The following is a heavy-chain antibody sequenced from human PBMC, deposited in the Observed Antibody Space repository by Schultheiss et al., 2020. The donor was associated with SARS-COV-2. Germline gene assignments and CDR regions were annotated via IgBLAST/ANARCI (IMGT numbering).Heavy chain of an antibody. V-gene: IGHV3-23*01. Sequence: GGSLRLSCAASGFTFSSYAMSWVRQAPGKGLVWVSRINSDGSSTSYADSVKGRFTISRDNSKNTLYLQMNSLRAEDTAVYYCAKDIFGSGWYDEFDPWGQGTLVTVSS. CDR2: INSDGSST. CDR1: GFTFSSYA. J-gene: IGHJ5*02. CDR3: AKDIFGSGWYDEFDP. D-gene: IGHD6-19*01.